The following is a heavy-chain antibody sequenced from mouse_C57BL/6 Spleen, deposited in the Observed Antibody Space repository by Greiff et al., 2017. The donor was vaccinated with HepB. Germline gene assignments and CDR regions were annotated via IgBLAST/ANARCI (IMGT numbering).Heavy chain of an antibody. J-gene: IGHJ2*01. V-gene: IGHV1-15*01. CDR2: IDPETGGT. Sequence: VQLQQSGAELVRPGASVTLSCKASGYTFTDYEMHWVKQTPVHGLEWIGAIDPETGGTAYNQKFKGKAILTADKSSSTAYMELRSLTSEDSAVYYCTRSGLLRDFDYWGQGTTLTVSS. CDR3: TRSGLLRDFDY. D-gene: IGHD1-1*01. CDR1: GYTFTDYE.